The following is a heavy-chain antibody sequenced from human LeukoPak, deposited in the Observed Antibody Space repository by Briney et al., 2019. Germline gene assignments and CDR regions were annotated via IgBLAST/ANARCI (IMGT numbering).Heavy chain of an antibody. CDR2: IYYSGST. V-gene: IGHV4-59*01. CDR1: GGSISGYY. D-gene: IGHD3-3*01. J-gene: IGHJ4*02. Sequence: SETLSLTCTVSGGSISGYYWSWIRQPPGKGLEWIGYIYYSGSTNYNPSLKSRVTISVDTSKNQFSLKLSSVTAADTAVYYCARGAYNCDFWSGYYSWGQGTLVTVSS. CDR3: ARGAYNCDFWSGYYS.